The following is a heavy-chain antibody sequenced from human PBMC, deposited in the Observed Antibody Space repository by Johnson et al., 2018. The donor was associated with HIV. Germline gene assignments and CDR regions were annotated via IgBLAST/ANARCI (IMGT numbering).Heavy chain of an antibody. CDR3: ARACRDGYTCDVYDI. J-gene: IGHJ3*02. D-gene: IGHD5-24*01. Sequence: VQLVESGGGLVQPGGSLRLSCAASGFTVSSNYMSWVRQGPGKGLEWVSVINSGGDTYYADSVKGRCTISRYNSKNTLYLQMNSLRAEDTAVYYCARACRDGYTCDVYDIWGQGTMLTVSS. V-gene: IGHV3-66*01. CDR2: INSGGDT. CDR1: GFTVSSNY.